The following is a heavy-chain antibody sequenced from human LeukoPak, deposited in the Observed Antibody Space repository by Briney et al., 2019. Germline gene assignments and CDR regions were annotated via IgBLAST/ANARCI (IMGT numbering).Heavy chain of an antibody. V-gene: IGHV1-69*13. D-gene: IGHD3-22*01. J-gene: IGHJ4*02. CDR1: GGTFSSYA. Sequence: SVKVSCKASGGTFSSYAISWVRQAPGQGLEWMGGIIPIFGTADYAQKFQGRVTITADESTSTAYMELSSLRSEDTAVYYCARTAYYYDSSGYYYNYWGQGTLVTVSS. CDR2: IIPIFGTA. CDR3: ARTAYYYDSSGYYYNY.